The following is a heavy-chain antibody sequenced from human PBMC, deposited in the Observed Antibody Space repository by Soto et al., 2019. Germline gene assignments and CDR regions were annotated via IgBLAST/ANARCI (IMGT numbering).Heavy chain of an antibody. J-gene: IGHJ6*03. CDR1: GYSFTNYG. CDR3: ARDRGVAPPVAGNTHYYYYMDV. CDR2: ISAHNGDT. V-gene: IGHV1-18*01. D-gene: IGHD6-19*01. Sequence: QDQLVQSGGEVKKPGASVKVSCKASGYSFTNYGITWVRQAPGQGFEWMGWISAHNGDTNYAQKLQGRVTMTTDASTSTAYLELRSLRSDDTAVYYCARDRGVAPPVAGNTHYYYYMDVWGKGTTVTVSS.